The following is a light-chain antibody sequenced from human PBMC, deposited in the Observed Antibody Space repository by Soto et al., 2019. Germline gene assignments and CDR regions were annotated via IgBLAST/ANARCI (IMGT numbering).Light chain of an antibody. CDR1: QSISSY. J-gene: IGKJ2*01. Sequence: EIVLTQSPATLSLSPGDRATLSCRASQSISSYLAWYQQKPGQAPRLLIYGASNRATSIPATFSGSGSGTDFALTISSLQPEDFAVYYCQLRSNGPTMYTFGQGKKLEI. CDR2: GAS. CDR3: QLRSNGPTMYT. V-gene: IGKV3-11*01.